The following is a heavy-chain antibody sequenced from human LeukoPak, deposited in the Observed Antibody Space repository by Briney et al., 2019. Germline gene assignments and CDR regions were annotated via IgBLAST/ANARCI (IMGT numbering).Heavy chain of an antibody. V-gene: IGHV3-30*02. CDR3: ARDRSPGNFDY. CDR2: IRSDGSNK. CDR1: GFSFSSYG. Sequence: GGSLRLSCAGSGFSFSSYGMHWVRQAPGKGLEWMAFIRSDGSNKYYADSVKGRFTISRDNSKNTLYLQMNSLRAEDTAVYYCARDRSPGNFDYWGQGTLVTVSS. D-gene: IGHD3-10*01. J-gene: IGHJ4*02.